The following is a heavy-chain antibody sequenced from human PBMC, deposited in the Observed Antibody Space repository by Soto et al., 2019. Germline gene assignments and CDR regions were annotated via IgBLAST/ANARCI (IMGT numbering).Heavy chain of an antibody. CDR3: ARSYDFWSGYSNF. Sequence: SETLSLTWTVSGGSISNYYWNWIRQSPGKGLEWIGYIFYSGSTNYNPSLKNRVAISIDTSENQFSLKMSSVTAADTAVYFCARSYDFWSGYSNFWGQGTLVTVSS. V-gene: IGHV4-59*01. CDR1: GGSISNYY. D-gene: IGHD3-3*01. CDR2: IFYSGST. J-gene: IGHJ4*02.